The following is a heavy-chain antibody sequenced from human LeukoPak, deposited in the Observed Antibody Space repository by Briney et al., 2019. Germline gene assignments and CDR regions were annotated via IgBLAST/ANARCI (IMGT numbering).Heavy chain of an antibody. CDR3: TTGKY. CDR1: GFTFSRAW. Sequence: GGSLSLSCAASGFTFSRAWMSWVRQAPGKGLEWVGHIKSKTDGGTTDYAAPVKGRFTISRDGSENTLSLQMNSLKTEDTAIYYCTTGKYWGQGTLVTVSS. V-gene: IGHV3-15*01. CDR2: IKSKTDGGTT. J-gene: IGHJ4*02.